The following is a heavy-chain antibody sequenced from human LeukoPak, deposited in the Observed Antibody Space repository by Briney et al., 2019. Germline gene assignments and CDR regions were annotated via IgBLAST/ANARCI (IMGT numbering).Heavy chain of an antibody. V-gene: IGHV3-9*01. CDR2: ISWNSDTL. D-gene: IGHD3-10*02. CDR3: AELGITMIGGV. Sequence: GGPLRLSCAASGFTFDDYAMHWVRQAPGKGLEWVSGISWNSDTLTYADSVKGRFTISRDNAKNSLYLQMNSLRAEDTAVYYCAELGITMIGGVWGKGTTVTISS. J-gene: IGHJ6*04. CDR1: GFTFDDYA.